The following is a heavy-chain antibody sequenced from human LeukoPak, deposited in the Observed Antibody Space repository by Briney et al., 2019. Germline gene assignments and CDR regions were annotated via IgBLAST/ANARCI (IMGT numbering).Heavy chain of an antibody. V-gene: IGHV4-38-2*02. Sequence: SETLSLTCTVSGYSISSGYYWGWIRQPPGKGLEWIGSIYHSGSTYYNPSLKSRVTISVDTSKNQFSLKLSSVTAADTAVYYCARGNYYGSGGLNWFDPWGQGTLVTVSS. J-gene: IGHJ5*02. CDR1: GYSISSGYY. CDR3: ARGNYYGSGGLNWFDP. CDR2: IYHSGST. D-gene: IGHD3-10*01.